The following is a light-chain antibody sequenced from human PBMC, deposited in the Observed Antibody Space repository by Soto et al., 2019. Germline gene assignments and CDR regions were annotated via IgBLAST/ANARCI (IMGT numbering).Light chain of an antibody. Sequence: QLVLTQPSYASASLGSSVSLTCTLSSRHSFYDIAWHQQRPGTAPRYLMKVEGSGNYDKGSGIPERFSGSSSGADRYLTISNLRSEDEGDFYCESWDTNTRVFGGETKLTVL. J-gene: IGLJ3*02. CDR1: SRHSFYD. V-gene: IGLV4-60*03. CDR3: ESWDTNTRV. CDR2: VEGSGNY.